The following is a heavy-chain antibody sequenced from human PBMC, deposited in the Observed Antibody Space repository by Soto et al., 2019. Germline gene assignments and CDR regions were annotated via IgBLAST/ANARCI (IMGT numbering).Heavy chain of an antibody. CDR1: GGTFSSYA. Sequence: GASVKVSCKASGGTFSSYAISWVRQAPGQGLEWMGGIIPIFGTANYAQKFQGRVTITADESTSTAYMELSSLRSEDTAVYYCARGEFGSLLKQQLVHYYYGMDVWGQGTTVTVSS. D-gene: IGHD6-13*01. CDR3: ARGEFGSLLKQQLVHYYYGMDV. V-gene: IGHV1-69*13. CDR2: IIPIFGTA. J-gene: IGHJ6*02.